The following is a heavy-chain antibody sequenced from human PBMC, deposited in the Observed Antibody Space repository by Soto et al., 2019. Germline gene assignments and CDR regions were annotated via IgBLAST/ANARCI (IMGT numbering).Heavy chain of an antibody. CDR1: GFTFKNND. V-gene: IGHV3-13*01. CDR3: ARDRSVAGTGELGF. J-gene: IGHJ4*02. D-gene: IGHD6-19*01. CDR2: IGSAGDT. Sequence: GGSLRLSCAASGFTFKNNDMHLVRQETGKGLEWVASIGSAGDTYYLGSVRGRFTISRENAQNSVYLQMNSLRAGDTAVYYCARDRSVAGTGELGFWGQGTAVTVSS.